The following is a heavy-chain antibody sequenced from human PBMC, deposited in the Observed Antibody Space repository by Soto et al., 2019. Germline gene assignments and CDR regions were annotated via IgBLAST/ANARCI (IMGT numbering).Heavy chain of an antibody. CDR1: GFTFSSYA. J-gene: IGHJ4*02. D-gene: IGHD4-17*01. CDR2: ISYDGSNK. Sequence: PGGSLRLSCAASGFTFSSYAMHWVRQAPGKGLEWVAVISYDGSNKYYADSVKGRFTISRDNSKNTLYLQMNSLRAEDTAVYYCARDQATVITYYFDYWGQGTLVTVS. V-gene: IGHV3-30-3*01. CDR3: ARDQATVITYYFDY.